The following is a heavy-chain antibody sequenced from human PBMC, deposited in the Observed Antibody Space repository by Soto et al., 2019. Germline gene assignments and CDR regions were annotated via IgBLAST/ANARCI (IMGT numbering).Heavy chain of an antibody. CDR3: ASVARRLGELSLRDYFDY. D-gene: IGHD3-16*02. Sequence: QVQLVQSGAEVKKPGASVKVSCQASGYTFTSYDINWVRQATGQGLEWMGWMNANSGNTGYAQKFQGRVTMTRNTSISTAYMELSSLRSEDTAVYYCASVARRLGELSLRDYFDYWGQGTRVTVSS. J-gene: IGHJ4*02. V-gene: IGHV1-8*01. CDR2: MNANSGNT. CDR1: GYTFTSYD.